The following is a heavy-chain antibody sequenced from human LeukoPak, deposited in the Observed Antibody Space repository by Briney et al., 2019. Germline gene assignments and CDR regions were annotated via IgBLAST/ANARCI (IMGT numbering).Heavy chain of an antibody. V-gene: IGHV3-53*01. CDR2: IYSGGST. D-gene: IGHD2-15*01. J-gene: IGHJ6*02. CDR1: GFTVSSNY. CDR3: ARGRGGLGGYYGMDV. Sequence: GGSLRLSCAASGFTVSSNYMSWVRQAPGKGLEWVSVIYSGGSTYYADSVKGRFTISRDNSKNTLYLQMNSLRAEDTAVYYCARGRGGLGGYYGMDVWGQGTTVTVPS.